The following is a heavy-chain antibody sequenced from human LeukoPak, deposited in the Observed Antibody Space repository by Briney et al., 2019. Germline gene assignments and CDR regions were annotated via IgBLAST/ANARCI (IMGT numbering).Heavy chain of an antibody. CDR1: GFTFSSYT. V-gene: IGHV3-21*06. Sequence: GGSLRLSCAASGFTFSSYTMNWVRQAPGKGLEWVSSISSSSSYIYYADSVKGRFTISRDNAKNSPYLQMNSLRAEDTAVYYCARDTYDILTGYYKWAFDIWGQGTWSPSLQ. J-gene: IGHJ3*02. D-gene: IGHD3-9*01. CDR3: ARDTYDILTGYYKWAFDI. CDR2: ISSSSSYI.